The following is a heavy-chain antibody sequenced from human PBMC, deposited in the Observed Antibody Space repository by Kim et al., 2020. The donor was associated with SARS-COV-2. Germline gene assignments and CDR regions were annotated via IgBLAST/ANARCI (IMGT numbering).Heavy chain of an antibody. Sequence: GGSLRLSCTASGFTFGDYAMSWVRQAPGKGLEWVGFIRSKAYGGTTEYAASVKGRFTISRDDSKSIAYLQMNSLKTEDTAVYYCTREKIARIYYYGSGSYHYWGQGTLVTVSS. J-gene: IGHJ4*02. CDR3: TREKIARIYYYGSGSYHY. D-gene: IGHD3-10*01. V-gene: IGHV3-49*04. CDR2: IRSKAYGGTT. CDR1: GFTFGDYA.